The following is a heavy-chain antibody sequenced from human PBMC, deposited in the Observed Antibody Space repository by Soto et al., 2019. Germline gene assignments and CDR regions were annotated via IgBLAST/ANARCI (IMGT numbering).Heavy chain of an antibody. V-gene: IGHV5-10-1*01. CDR2: IDPSDSYT. CDR3: ASGSNHYYGSGRYPPYYYYYGMDV. D-gene: IGHD3-10*01. Sequence: GESLKISCKGSGYSFTSYWISWVRQMPGKGLEWMGRIDPSDSYTNYSPSFQGHVTISADKSISTAYLQWSSLKASDTAMYYCASGSNHYYGSGRYPPYYYYYGMDVWGQGTTVTVS. J-gene: IGHJ6*02. CDR1: GYSFTSYW.